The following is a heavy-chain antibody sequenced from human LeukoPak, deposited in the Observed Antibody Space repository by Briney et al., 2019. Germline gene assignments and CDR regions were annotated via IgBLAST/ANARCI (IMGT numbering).Heavy chain of an antibody. CDR1: GFTFSTYS. CDR2: ISSSSSTI. Sequence: GGSLRFSCAASGFTFSTYSMNWVRQAPGKGLEWVSAISSSSSTIFYADSLKGRFTIPRDNAKNSLYLQMNSLRAEDTAVYYCAKPGPATTNSYGMDVWGQGTTVTVSS. J-gene: IGHJ6*02. CDR3: AKPGPATTNSYGMDV. V-gene: IGHV3-21*01. D-gene: IGHD1-26*01.